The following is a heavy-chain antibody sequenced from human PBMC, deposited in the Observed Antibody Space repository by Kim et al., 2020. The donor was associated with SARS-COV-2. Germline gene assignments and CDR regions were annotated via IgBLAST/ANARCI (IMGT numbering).Heavy chain of an antibody. CDR1: GYTFTGYY. V-gene: IGHV1-2*06. Sequence: ASVKVSCKASGYTFTGYYMHWVRQAPGQGLEWMGRINPNSGGTNYAQKFQGRVTMTRDTSISTAYMELSRLRSDDTAVYYCARARGYGAARTKLSGYEGMDVWGQGTTVTVSS. CDR3: ARARGYGAARTKLSGYEGMDV. CDR2: INPNSGGT. J-gene: IGHJ6*02. D-gene: IGHD6-6*01.